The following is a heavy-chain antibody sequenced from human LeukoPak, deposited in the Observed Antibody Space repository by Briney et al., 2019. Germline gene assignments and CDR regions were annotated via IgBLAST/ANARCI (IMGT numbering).Heavy chain of an antibody. CDR3: APAVPVGGLDG. Sequence: PGGSLRLSCAASGITFSNAWMSWVRHPPGKGLEWVGRVKSKTDGGTTDYAAPVKGRFNIPRDDSNNTLYLQMNSLKPVDTSVYHCAPAVPVGGLDGWRQETTVTVCS. V-gene: IGHV3-15*01. CDR2: VKSKTDGGTT. D-gene: IGHD2-15*01. CDR1: GITFSNAW. J-gene: IGHJ6*02.